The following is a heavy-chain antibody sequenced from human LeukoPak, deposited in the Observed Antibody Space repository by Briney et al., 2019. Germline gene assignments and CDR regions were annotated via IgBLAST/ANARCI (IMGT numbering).Heavy chain of an antibody. Sequence: PSETLSPTCTVSGGSISSGDYYWSWIRQPPGKGLEWIGYIYYSGSTNYNPSLKSRVTISVDTSKNQFSLKLSSVTAADTAVYYCARESGYSSGWAPFRYYYYYMDVWGKGTTVTVSS. D-gene: IGHD6-19*01. J-gene: IGHJ6*03. V-gene: IGHV4-61*08. CDR3: ARESGYSSGWAPFRYYYYYMDV. CDR1: GGSISSGDYY. CDR2: IYYSGST.